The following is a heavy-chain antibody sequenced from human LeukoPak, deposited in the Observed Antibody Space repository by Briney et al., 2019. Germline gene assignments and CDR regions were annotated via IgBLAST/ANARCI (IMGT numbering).Heavy chain of an antibody. CDR1: GFTFSSSA. J-gene: IGHJ4*02. CDR3: AKQLGYCSDGSCYFPY. Sequence: GGSLRLSCAASGFTFSSSALSWVRQAPGKGLEWVSAISNNGGYTYYADSVQGRFTIPRDNSKSTLCLQMNSLRAEDTAVYYCAKQLGYCSDGSCYFPYWGQGTLVTVSS. CDR2: ISNNGGYT. V-gene: IGHV3-23*01. D-gene: IGHD2-15*01.